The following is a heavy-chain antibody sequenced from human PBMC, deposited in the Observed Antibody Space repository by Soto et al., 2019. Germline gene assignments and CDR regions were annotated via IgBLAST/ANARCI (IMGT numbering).Heavy chain of an antibody. D-gene: IGHD3-22*01. CDR1: GGSISSGGYY. Sequence: QVQLQESGPGLVKPSQTLSLTCTVSGGSISSGGYYWSWIRQHPGKGLEWIGYIYYSGSTYYNPSLKSRVTLSVDTSKNQFSLKLSSVTAADTAVYYCARDRDSSGYYYFDYWGQGTLVTVSS. J-gene: IGHJ4*02. CDR3: ARDRDSSGYYYFDY. V-gene: IGHV4-31*03. CDR2: IYYSGST.